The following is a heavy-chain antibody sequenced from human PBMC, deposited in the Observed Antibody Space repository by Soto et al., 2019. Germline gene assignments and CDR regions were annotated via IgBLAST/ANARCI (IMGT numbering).Heavy chain of an antibody. CDR2: ITSDTKTI. J-gene: IGHJ4*02. CDR1: GFRFSIYS. CDR3: ARSVEGHFDY. D-gene: IGHD6-19*01. Sequence: EVQLVESGGGLVQPGGSLRRSCAASGFRFSIYSMNWVRQAPGKGLEWSAYITSDTKTIKYADSVKGRFTISRDNDKNLVYLQMNSMRDEDKAVYYCARSVEGHFDYWGQGTVVTVST. V-gene: IGHV3-48*02.